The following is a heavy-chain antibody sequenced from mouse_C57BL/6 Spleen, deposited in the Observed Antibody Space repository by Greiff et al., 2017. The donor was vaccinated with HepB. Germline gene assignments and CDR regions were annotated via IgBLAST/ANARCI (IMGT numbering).Heavy chain of an antibody. D-gene: IGHD4-1*01. Sequence: ESGPGLVKPSQSLSLTCSVTGYSITSGYYWNWIRQFPGNKLEWMGYISYDGSNNYNPSLKNRISITRDTSKNQFFLKLNSVTTEDTATYYCASGNWDPLDYWGQGTTLTVSS. J-gene: IGHJ2*01. CDR3: ASGNWDPLDY. CDR2: ISYDGSN. V-gene: IGHV3-6*01. CDR1: GYSITSGYY.